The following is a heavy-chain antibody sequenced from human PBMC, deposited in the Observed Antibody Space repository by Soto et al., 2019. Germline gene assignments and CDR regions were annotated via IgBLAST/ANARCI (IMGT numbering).Heavy chain of an antibody. CDR1: GFTFNTYS. V-gene: IGHV3-21*01. J-gene: IGHJ6*02. CDR3: ARAISYFYYGMDV. Sequence: GGSLRLSCAASGFTFNTYSMNWVRQAPGKGLEWVSCISGSGTYIDYPDSVKGRFIVSRDNAKNSLYLEMNSLRAEDTAVYYCARAISYFYYGMDVWGQGTTVTVSS. CDR2: ISGSGTYI.